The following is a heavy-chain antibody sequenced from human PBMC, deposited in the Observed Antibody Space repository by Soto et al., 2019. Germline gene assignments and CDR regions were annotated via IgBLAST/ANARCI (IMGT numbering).Heavy chain of an antibody. CDR2: ISAYNGNT. Sequence: ASVKVSCKASGYTFTSYAISWVRQAPGQGLEWMGWISAYNGNTNYAQKLQGRVTMTTDTSTSTAYMELRSLRSDDTAVYYCARPGNNHLVDFFDYWGQGTLVTVSS. D-gene: IGHD2-15*01. CDR3: ARPGNNHLVDFFDY. J-gene: IGHJ4*02. V-gene: IGHV1-18*01. CDR1: GYTFTSYA.